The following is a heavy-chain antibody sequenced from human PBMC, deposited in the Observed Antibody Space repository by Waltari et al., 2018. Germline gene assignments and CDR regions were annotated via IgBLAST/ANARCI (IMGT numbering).Heavy chain of an antibody. D-gene: IGHD6-19*01. V-gene: IGHV1-46*01. CDR1: GYTFTSYY. CDR2: INPSGGST. Sequence: QVQLVQSGAEVKKPGASVKVSCKASGYTFTSYYMHWVRQAPGQGLEWMGIINPSGGSTSYAQKFQGRVTMTRDTSTSTVYMELSSLRSEDTAVYYCARGSSVAGADDAFDIWGQGTMVTVSS. CDR3: ARGSSVAGADDAFDI. J-gene: IGHJ3*02.